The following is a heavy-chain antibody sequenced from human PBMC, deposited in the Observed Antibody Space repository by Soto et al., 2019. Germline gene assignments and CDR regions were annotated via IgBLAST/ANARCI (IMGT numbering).Heavy chain of an antibody. D-gene: IGHD1-26*01. CDR3: GRSAMVATTLYFDY. CDR2: IYYSGST. CDR1: GGSISSSSDY. V-gene: IGHV4-39*01. J-gene: IGHJ4*02. Sequence: PSETLSLTCTVSGGSISSSSDYWGWIRQPPGKGLEWLAYIYYSGSTYYNPSLKSRITISMDTSKNQVSLRLTSVTAADTAVYYCGRSAMVATTLYFDYWGQGTLVTVSS.